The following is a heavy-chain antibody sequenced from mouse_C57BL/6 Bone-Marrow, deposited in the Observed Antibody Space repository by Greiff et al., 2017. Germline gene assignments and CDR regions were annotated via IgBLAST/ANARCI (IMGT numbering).Heavy chain of an antibody. J-gene: IGHJ3*01. CDR1: GYSITSGYY. Sequence: DVQLQEPGPGLVKPSQSLSLTCSVTGYSITSGYYWNWIRQFPGNKLEWMGYISYDGSNNYNPSLKNRISITRDTSKNQFFLKLNSVTTEDTATYYCARGGYDVGFAYWGQGTLVTVSA. CDR2: ISYDGSN. V-gene: IGHV3-6*01. CDR3: ARGGYDVGFAY. D-gene: IGHD2-2*01.